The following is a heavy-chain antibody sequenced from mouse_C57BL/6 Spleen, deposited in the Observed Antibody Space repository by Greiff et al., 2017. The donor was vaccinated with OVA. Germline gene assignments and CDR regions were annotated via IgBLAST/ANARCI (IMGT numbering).Heavy chain of an antibody. V-gene: IGHV14-2*01. J-gene: IGHJ3*01. Sequence: VQLKESGAELVKPGASVKLSCTASGFNIKDYYMHWVKQRTEQGLEWIGRIDPEDGETKYAPKFQGKATITADTSSNTAYLQLSSLTSEDTAVYYCAQYYYGSSYEFAYWGQGTLVTVSA. CDR1: GFNIKDYY. D-gene: IGHD1-1*01. CDR3: AQYYYGSSYEFAY. CDR2: IDPEDGET.